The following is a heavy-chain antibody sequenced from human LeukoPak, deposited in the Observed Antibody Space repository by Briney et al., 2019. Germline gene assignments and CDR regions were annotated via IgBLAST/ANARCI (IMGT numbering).Heavy chain of an antibody. Sequence: GGPLRLSCAASGFTFDDYAMHWVRQAPGKGLKWVSLISGDGGSTYYADSVKGRFTISRDNSKNSLYLQMNSLRTEDTALYYCAKSGSSAFDYWGQGTLVTVSS. CDR2: ISGDGGST. CDR3: AKSGSSAFDY. V-gene: IGHV3-43*02. J-gene: IGHJ4*02. D-gene: IGHD6-6*01. CDR1: GFTFDDYA.